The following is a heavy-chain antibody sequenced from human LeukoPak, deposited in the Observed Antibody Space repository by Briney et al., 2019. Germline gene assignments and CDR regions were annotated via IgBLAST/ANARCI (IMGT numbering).Heavy chain of an antibody. Sequence: PSETLSLTCTVSGGSISSYYWSWIRQPPGKGLEWIGYIYYSGSTNYNPSLKSRVTISVDTSKNQFSLKLSSVTAADTAVYYCARDTGGNSPYYFDHWGQGTLVTVSS. CDR1: GGSISSYY. D-gene: IGHD4-23*01. V-gene: IGHV4-59*01. CDR3: ARDTGGNSPYYFDH. J-gene: IGHJ4*02. CDR2: IYYSGST.